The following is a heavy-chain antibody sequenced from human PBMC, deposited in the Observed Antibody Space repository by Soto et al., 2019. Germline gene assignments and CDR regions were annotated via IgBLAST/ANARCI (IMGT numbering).Heavy chain of an antibody. D-gene: IGHD3-10*01. Sequence: QVQLVESGGGVVQPGRSLRLSCAASGFTFSSYAMHWVRQAPGKGLEWVAVISYDGSNKYYADSVKGRFTISRDNYKNTLYLQMNSLRAEDTAVYYCARDQPLLWFGELFLPYYYYYGMDVWGQGTTVTVSS. V-gene: IGHV3-30-3*01. CDR2: ISYDGSNK. CDR3: ARDQPLLWFGELFLPYYYYYGMDV. J-gene: IGHJ6*02. CDR1: GFTFSSYA.